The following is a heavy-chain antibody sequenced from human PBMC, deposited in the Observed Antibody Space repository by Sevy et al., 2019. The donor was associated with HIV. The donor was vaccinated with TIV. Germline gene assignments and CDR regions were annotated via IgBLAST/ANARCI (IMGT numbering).Heavy chain of an antibody. V-gene: IGHV4-39*01. CDR2: IYYSGST. D-gene: IGHD3-22*01. J-gene: IGHJ4*02. CDR1: GGSISSSSYY. Sequence: SETLSLTCTVSGGSISSSSYYWGWIRQPPGKGLEWIGSIYYSGSTYYNPSLKSRVTISVDTLKNQFSLKLSSVTAADTAVYYCARRYYDSSGYFDYWGQGTLVTVS. CDR3: ARRYYDSSGYFDY.